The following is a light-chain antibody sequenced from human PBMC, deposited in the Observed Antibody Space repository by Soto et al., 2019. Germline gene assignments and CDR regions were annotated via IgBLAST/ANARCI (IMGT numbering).Light chain of an antibody. CDR2: DVS. CDR1: SSDVRGYNY. CDR3: CSYAGSFTYV. J-gene: IGLJ1*01. V-gene: IGLV2-11*01. Sequence: QSVLTQPRSVSGSPGQSVTISCTGTSSDVRGYNYVSWSQQHPGNAPKLMIYDVSKRPSGVPDRFSGSKSGNTASLTISGLQAEDEADYYCCSYAGSFTYVFGTGTKVTVL.